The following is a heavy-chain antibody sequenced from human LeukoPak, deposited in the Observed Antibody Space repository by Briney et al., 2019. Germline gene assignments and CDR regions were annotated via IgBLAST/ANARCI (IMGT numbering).Heavy chain of an antibody. Sequence: SVKVSCKASGGTFSSYAISWVRQAPGQGLEWMGGIIPIFGTANYAQKFQGRVTITADESTSTAYMELSSLRSEDTAVYYCARWMTTVITPDYWGQGTLVTVSS. CDR3: ARWMTTVITPDY. J-gene: IGHJ4*02. V-gene: IGHV1-69*13. D-gene: IGHD4-11*01. CDR2: IIPIFGTA. CDR1: GGTFSSYA.